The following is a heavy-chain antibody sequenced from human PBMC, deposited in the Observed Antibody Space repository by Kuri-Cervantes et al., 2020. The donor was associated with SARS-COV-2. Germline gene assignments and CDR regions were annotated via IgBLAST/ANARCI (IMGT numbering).Heavy chain of an antibody. CDR2: IYPSGGST. J-gene: IGHJ3*02. D-gene: IGHD6-13*01. V-gene: IGHV1-46*01. Sequence: ASVKVSCKASGYTFISNFIHWVRQAPGQGLEWMGIIYPSGGSTNYAQKFQGRVTMTRDTSISTAYMELTSLRSDDTAIYYCATRQQLVSGPFDIWGQGTMVTVSS. CDR1: GYTFISNF. CDR3: ATRQQLVSGPFDI.